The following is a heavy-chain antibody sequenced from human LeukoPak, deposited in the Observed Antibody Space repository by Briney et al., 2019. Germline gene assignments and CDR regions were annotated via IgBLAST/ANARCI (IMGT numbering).Heavy chain of an antibody. CDR1: GGSISSYY. Sequence: SETLSLTCTVSGGSISSYYWGWIRQPAGKGLEWIGRIYTSGSTNYNPSLKSRVTMSVDTSKNQFSLKLSSVTAADTAVYYCAREMMYDSSGYYSMYYFDYWGQGTLVTVSS. J-gene: IGHJ4*02. CDR3: AREMMYDSSGYYSMYYFDY. D-gene: IGHD3-22*01. CDR2: IYTSGST. V-gene: IGHV4-4*07.